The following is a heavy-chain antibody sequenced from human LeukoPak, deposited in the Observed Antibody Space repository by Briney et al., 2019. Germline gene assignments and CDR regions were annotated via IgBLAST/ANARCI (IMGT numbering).Heavy chain of an antibody. D-gene: IGHD1-1*01. CDR3: ARVRLDHVYYYYYYMDV. V-gene: IGHV4-34*01. Sequence: SETLSLTCAVYGGSFSGYYWSWIRQPPGKGLEWIGEINHSGSTNYDPSLKSRVTISVDTSKNQFSLKLSSVTAADTAVYYCARVRLDHVYYYYYYMDVWGKGTTVTVSS. CDR1: GGSFSGYY. CDR2: INHSGST. J-gene: IGHJ6*03.